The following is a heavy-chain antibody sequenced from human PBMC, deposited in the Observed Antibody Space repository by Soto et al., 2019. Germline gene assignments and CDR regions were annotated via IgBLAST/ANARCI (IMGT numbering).Heavy chain of an antibody. D-gene: IGHD3-22*01. Sequence: VQLQESGPGLVKPSGTLSLTCSVSGGSVSSTNWWCWVRQPPGKGLEWIGEIYHSVSTNYNPSLKSQVTISVDKAKNQISLKLNSVTAADTAVYYCARDNYDSSGYYYGYKYGGQGTLVTVSS. CDR2: IYHSVST. V-gene: IGHV4-4*02. CDR1: GGSVSSTNW. J-gene: IGHJ4*02. CDR3: ARDNYDSSGYYYGYKY.